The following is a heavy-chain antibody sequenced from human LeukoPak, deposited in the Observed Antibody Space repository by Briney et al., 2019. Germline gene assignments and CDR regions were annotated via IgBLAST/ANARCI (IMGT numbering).Heavy chain of an antibody. CDR1: GGSFSGYY. J-gene: IGHJ4*02. V-gene: IGHV4-34*01. CDR2: INHSGST. CDR3: AREGAIVVVPASHFDY. Sequence: PSETLSLTCAVYGGSFSGYYWSWIRQPPGKGLEWIGEINHSGSTNYNPSLKSRVTISVDTSKNQFSLKLSSVTAADTAVYYCAREGAIVVVPASHFDYWGQGTLVTVSS. D-gene: IGHD2-2*01.